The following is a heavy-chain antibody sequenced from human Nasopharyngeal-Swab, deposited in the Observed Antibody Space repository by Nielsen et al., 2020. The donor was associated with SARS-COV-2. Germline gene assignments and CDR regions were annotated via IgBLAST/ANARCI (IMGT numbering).Heavy chain of an antibody. CDR3: ASLPRIAAAGTGNDY. Sequence: SETLSLTCTVSGGSISSDGYYWSWIRQHPGKGLEWIGYIYYSGSTYYNPSLKSRVTISVDTSKNQFSLKLSSVTAADTAVYYCASLPRIAAAGTGNDYWGQGTLVTVSS. CDR1: GGSISSDGYY. J-gene: IGHJ4*02. D-gene: IGHD6-13*01. V-gene: IGHV4-31*03. CDR2: IYYSGST.